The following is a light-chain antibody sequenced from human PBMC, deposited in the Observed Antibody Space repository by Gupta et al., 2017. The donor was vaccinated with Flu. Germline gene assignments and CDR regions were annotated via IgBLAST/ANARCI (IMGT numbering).Light chain of an antibody. J-gene: IGLJ2*01. Sequence: QSALTQPPSASGSPGPSVTISCTGTSSDVGGFSSVYWYQPHPGKAPKLMISDVSKRPSGVPDRFSGSKSGNTASLTVSGLQAEDEADYYCTSYAPGNNLLFGGGTKLTVL. CDR2: DVS. V-gene: IGLV2-8*01. CDR1: SSDVGGFSS. CDR3: TSYAPGNNLL.